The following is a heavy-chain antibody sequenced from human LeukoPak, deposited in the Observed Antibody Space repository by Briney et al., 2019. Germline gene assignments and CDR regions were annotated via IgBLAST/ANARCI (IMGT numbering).Heavy chain of an antibody. CDR2: IYHSGST. CDR3: ARGNYYDSSGYYSWYFDL. V-gene: IGHV4-30-2*01. CDR1: GSSISSGGYS. Sequence: KTSETLTLTCAVSGSSISSGGYSWSWIRQPPGKGLEWIGYIYHSGSTYYNPSLKSRVTMSVDGSKNQFSLKLSSVTAADTAVYYCARGNYYDSSGYYSWYFDLWGRGTLVTVSS. J-gene: IGHJ2*01. D-gene: IGHD3-22*01.